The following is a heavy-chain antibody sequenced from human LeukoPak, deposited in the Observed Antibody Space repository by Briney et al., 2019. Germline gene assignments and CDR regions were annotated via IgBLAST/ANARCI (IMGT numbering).Heavy chain of an antibody. V-gene: IGHV3-23*01. CDR3: ARGLYDYGSGSYYSDY. CDR1: GFTFSSYA. Sequence: GGSLRLSCAASGFTFSSYAMTWVRQAPGKGLEWVSTISGSGSTYYADSVKGRFTISRDNSKHTLYLQMSSLRAEDTAVYYCARGLYDYGSGSYYSDYWGQGTLVTVSS. CDR2: ISGSGST. J-gene: IGHJ4*02. D-gene: IGHD3-10*01.